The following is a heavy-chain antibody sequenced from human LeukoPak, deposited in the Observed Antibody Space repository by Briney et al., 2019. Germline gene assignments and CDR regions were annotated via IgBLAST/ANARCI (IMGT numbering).Heavy chain of an antibody. CDR1: GGSISSYY. Sequence: SETLSLTCTVSGGSISSYYWSWIRQPPGKGLEWIGYIYYSGSTNYNPSLKSRVTISVDTSKNQFSLKLSSVTAADTAVYYCARQSDIWWELPRADDAFDIWGQGTMVTVSS. CDR2: IYYSGST. CDR3: ARQSDIWWELPRADDAFDI. J-gene: IGHJ3*02. V-gene: IGHV4-59*08. D-gene: IGHD1-26*01.